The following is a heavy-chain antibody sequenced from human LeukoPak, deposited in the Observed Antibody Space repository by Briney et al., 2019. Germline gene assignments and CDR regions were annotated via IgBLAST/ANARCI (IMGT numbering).Heavy chain of an antibody. V-gene: IGHV3-23*01. CDR1: GFTFSSYA. D-gene: IGHD3-10*01. CDR2: MSTSADRI. Sequence: GGSLRLSCAASGFTFSSYAMTWVRQAPGKGLEWVSLMSTSADRIYYADSVKGRFTISRDNSKNTLYLQMNSLRAEDTAVYYCAKVPTRVLGVTAPLRYWGQGNLVTVSS. J-gene: IGHJ4*02. CDR3: AKVPTRVLGVTAPLRY.